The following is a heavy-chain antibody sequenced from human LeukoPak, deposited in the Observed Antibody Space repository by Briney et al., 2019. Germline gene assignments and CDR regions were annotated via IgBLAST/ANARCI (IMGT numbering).Heavy chain of an antibody. CDR1: GFTFDDYA. CDR2: ISWNSGSI. V-gene: IGHV3-9*01. Sequence: PGRSLRLSCAASGFTFDDYAMHWVRHAPGKGLEWVSGISWNSGSIGYADSVKGRFTISRDNAKNSLYLQMNSLRDEDTAFYYCARFNGDYYGMDVWGQGTTVTVSS. J-gene: IGHJ6*02. D-gene: IGHD4-17*01. CDR3: ARFNGDYYGMDV.